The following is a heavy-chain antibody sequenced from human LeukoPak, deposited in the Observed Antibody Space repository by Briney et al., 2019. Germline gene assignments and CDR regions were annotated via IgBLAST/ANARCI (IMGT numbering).Heavy chain of an antibody. J-gene: IGHJ5*02. CDR3: SLSRGIVVVPAAGNWFDP. CDR1: GFTFSSYS. D-gene: IGHD2-2*01. CDR2: ISSSSSTI. Sequence: GGSLRLSCAASGFTFSSYSKNWVRQAPGKGLEWVSYISSSSSTIYYADSVKGRFTISRDNAKNSLYLQMNSLRAEDTAVYYCSLSRGIVVVPAAGNWFDPWGQGTLVTVSS. V-gene: IGHV3-48*01.